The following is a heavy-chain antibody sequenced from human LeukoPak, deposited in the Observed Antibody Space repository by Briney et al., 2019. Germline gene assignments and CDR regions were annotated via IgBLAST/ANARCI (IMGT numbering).Heavy chain of an antibody. CDR1: GYTFTGYF. CDR2: INPNSGGT. J-gene: IGHJ4*02. V-gene: IGHV1-2*02. Sequence: ASVKVSCKASGYTFTGYFLHWVRQAPGHGLEWMGWINPNSGGTKYAQKFQGRVTLTRDTSIITAYMDLTRLKSDDTAVYFCARDLGTGDLSFDYWGQGTLLSVSS. D-gene: IGHD2-8*02. CDR3: ARDLGTGDLSFDY.